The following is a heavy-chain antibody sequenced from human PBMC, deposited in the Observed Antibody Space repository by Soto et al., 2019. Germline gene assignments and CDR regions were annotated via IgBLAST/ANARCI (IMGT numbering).Heavy chain of an antibody. Sequence: SETLSLTCTVSGGSISSYYWSWIRQPPGKGLEWIGYIYYSGSTNYNPSLKSRVTISVDTSKNQFSLKLSSVTAADTAVYYCARDYSSSSVGAFDIWGQGTMVTVSS. J-gene: IGHJ3*02. D-gene: IGHD6-6*01. V-gene: IGHV4-59*01. CDR1: GGSISSYY. CDR2: IYYSGST. CDR3: ARDYSSSSVGAFDI.